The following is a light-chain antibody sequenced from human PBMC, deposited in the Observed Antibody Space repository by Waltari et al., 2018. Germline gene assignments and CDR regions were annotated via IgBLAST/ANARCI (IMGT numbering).Light chain of an antibody. Sequence: QSVLTQPPSASGTPGQRVTISCSGRSSNIGSNYVYWYQQPPGTAPKLLIYRTNQRPSGVPDRFSGAKSGTSASLAISGLRSDDEADYYCAAWDDSLSGPRVFGGGTKLTVL. V-gene: IGLV1-47*01. J-gene: IGLJ3*02. CDR3: AAWDDSLSGPRV. CDR1: SSNIGSNY. CDR2: RTN.